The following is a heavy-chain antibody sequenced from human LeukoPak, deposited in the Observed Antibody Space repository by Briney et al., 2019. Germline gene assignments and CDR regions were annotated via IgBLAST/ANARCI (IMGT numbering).Heavy chain of an antibody. V-gene: IGHV4-59*01. CDR1: GASMSTYY. CDR3: ARTYLYDSSGPYY. Sequence: SETLSLTCTVSGASMSTYYWSWIRQPPGKGLEWIAYIYHSGSTNYNPSLKSRVTISVDTSKNQFSLNLSSVTAADTAVYYCARTYLYDSSGPYYWGQGTLVTVSS. CDR2: IYHSGST. D-gene: IGHD3-22*01. J-gene: IGHJ4*02.